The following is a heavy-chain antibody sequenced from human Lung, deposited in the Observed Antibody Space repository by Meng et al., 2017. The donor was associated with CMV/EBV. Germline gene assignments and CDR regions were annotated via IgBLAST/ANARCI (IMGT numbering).Heavy chain of an antibody. V-gene: IGHV1-69*08. CDR2: IVPLLRTP. CDR1: GGNFNSYS. Sequence: SXXVSXKAYGGNFNSYSFIWVRQAPGQGLEWVGRIVPLLRTPMFAQRFQGRVTITADRSSSTTYMELSSLRSEDTAVYYCATATYMTTQQGRCDTWGQGXLVTVSS. D-gene: IGHD4-11*01. CDR3: ATATYMTTQQGRCDT. J-gene: IGHJ5*02.